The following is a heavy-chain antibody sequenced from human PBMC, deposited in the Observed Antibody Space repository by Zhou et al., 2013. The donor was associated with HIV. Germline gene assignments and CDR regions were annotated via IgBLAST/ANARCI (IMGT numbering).Heavy chain of an antibody. CDR3: ARSVNSRGYSYGQGFYYYYYMDV. CDR1: GYTFTSYG. Sequence: QVQLVQSGTEVKKPGTSVKVSCEASGYTFTSYGISWVRQAPGQGLEWMGWISAYNGNTNYAQKLQGRVTMTTDTSTSTAYMELRSLRSDDTAVYYCARSVNSRGYSYGQGFYYYYYMDVWGKGTTVTVSS. CDR2: ISAYNGNT. D-gene: IGHD5-18*01. V-gene: IGHV1-18*01. J-gene: IGHJ6*03.